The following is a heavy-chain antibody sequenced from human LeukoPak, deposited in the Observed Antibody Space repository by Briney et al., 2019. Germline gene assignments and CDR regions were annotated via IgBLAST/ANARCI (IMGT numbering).Heavy chain of an antibody. CDR1: GGSFSGYY. CDR3: ASDVGYCSGGSCYSLAFDI. Sequence: SETLSLTCAVYGGSFSGYYWSWISQPPGKGLEWIGEINHSGSTNYNPSLKSRVTISVDTSKNQFSLKLSSVTAADTAVYYCASDVGYCSGGSCYSLAFDIWGQGTMVTVSS. J-gene: IGHJ3*02. CDR2: INHSGST. D-gene: IGHD2-15*01. V-gene: IGHV4-34*01.